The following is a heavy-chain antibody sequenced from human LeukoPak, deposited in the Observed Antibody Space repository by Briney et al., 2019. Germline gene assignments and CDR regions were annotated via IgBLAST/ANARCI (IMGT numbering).Heavy chain of an antibody. V-gene: IGHV1-18*04. Sequence: ASVKVSCKAPGHTLTSYGISWARQAPGQGLEWMGLISPYNGNTNYAQKLQGRVTMTTDTSTSTAYMELRSLRSDDTAVYYCAKGSHDAFDIWGQGTMVTVSS. CDR1: GHTLTSYG. J-gene: IGHJ3*02. CDR2: ISPYNGNT. CDR3: AKGSHDAFDI.